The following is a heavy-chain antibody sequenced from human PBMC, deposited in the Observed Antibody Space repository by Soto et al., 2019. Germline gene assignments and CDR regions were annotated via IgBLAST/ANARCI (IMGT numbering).Heavy chain of an antibody. CDR3: ARDSLLGGYYGMDV. Sequence: ASVKVSCKASGYTFTGYYIHWVLQAPGQGLEWMGWINPNSGGTNYAQKFQGWVTMTRDTSISTAYMELSRLRSDDTAVYYCARDSLLGGYYGMDVWGQGTTVTVSS. CDR1: GYTFTGYY. D-gene: IGHD3-16*01. V-gene: IGHV1-2*04. CDR2: INPNSGGT. J-gene: IGHJ6*02.